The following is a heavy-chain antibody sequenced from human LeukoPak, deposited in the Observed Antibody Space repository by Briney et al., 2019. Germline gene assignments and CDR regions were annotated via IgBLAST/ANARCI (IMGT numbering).Heavy chain of an antibody. J-gene: IGHJ4*02. D-gene: IGHD2-2*01. CDR3: ARGLGEVPAAEGFFDY. V-gene: IGHV3-21*01. CDR2: ISSSSSYI. CDR1: GFTFSSYS. Sequence: PGGSLRLSCAASGFTFSSYSMNWVRQAPGKGLEWVSSISSSSSYIYYADSVKGRFTISRDNAKNSLYLQMNSLRAEDTAVYYCARGLGEVPAAEGFFDYWGRGTLVTVSS.